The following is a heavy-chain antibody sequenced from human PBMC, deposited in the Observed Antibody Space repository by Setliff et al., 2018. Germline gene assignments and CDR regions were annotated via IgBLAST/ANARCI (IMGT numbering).Heavy chain of an antibody. V-gene: IGHV4-39*01. CDR2: IHYSGST. CDR1: AGSISSSSYY. J-gene: IGHJ4*02. Sequence: SETLSLTCTVSAGSISSSSYYWGWIRQPPGKGLEWIATIHYSGSTYYNPSLKSRVTTSVDTSKNQFSLKLSSLTAADTAVYYCARQGRKSDSRGYYYWTDFDYWGQGARVTVSS. CDR3: ARQGRKSDSRGYYYWTDFDY. D-gene: IGHD3-22*01.